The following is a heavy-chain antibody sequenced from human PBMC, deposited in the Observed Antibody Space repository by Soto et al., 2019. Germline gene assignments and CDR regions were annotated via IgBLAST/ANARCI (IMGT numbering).Heavy chain of an antibody. J-gene: IGHJ5*02. CDR2: INHSGST. Sequence: SETLSLTCAVYGGSFSGDYWSWIHQPPGKGLEWIGEINHSGSTNYNPSLKSRVTISVDTSKNQFSLKLSSVTAADTAVYYCATPLLGVISWGQGTLVTVSS. D-gene: IGHD6-13*01. CDR1: GGSFSGDY. CDR3: ATPLLGVIS. V-gene: IGHV4-34*01.